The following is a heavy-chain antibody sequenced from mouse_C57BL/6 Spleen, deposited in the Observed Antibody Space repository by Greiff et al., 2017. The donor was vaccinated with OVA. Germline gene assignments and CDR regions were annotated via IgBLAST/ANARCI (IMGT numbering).Heavy chain of an antibody. CDR2: IDPENGDT. CDR3: TSPLYDYDYFDY. D-gene: IGHD2-4*01. CDR1: GFNIKDDY. Sequence: EVQRVESGAELVRPGASVKLSCTASGFNIKDDYMHWVKQRPEQGLEWIGWIDPENGDTEYASKFQGKATITADTSSNTAYLQLSSLTSEDTAVYYCTSPLYDYDYFDYWGQGTTLTVSS. V-gene: IGHV14-4*01. J-gene: IGHJ2*01.